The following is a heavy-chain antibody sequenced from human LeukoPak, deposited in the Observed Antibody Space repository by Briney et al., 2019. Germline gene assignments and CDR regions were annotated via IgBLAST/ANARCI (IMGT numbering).Heavy chain of an antibody. CDR2: IIPIFGTA. Sequence: AASVKVSCKASGGTFSSYAISWVRQAPGQGLEWMGGIIPIFGTANYAQKFQGRVTITADESTSTAYMELSSLGSEDTAVYYCARGRAVAGTGGYYFDYWGQGTLVTVSS. CDR1: GGTFSSYA. V-gene: IGHV1-69*13. D-gene: IGHD6-19*01. CDR3: ARGRAVAGTGGYYFDY. J-gene: IGHJ4*02.